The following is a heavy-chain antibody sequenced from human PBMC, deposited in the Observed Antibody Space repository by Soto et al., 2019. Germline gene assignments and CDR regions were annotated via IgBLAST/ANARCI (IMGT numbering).Heavy chain of an antibody. CDR2: LGAADDP. D-gene: IGHD2-15*01. V-gene: IGHV3-13*05. Sequence: PGVSLRLSCSASAFTLSAYDMHWVRQPNGKGLEWVSALGAADDPYYLGSVKGRFTISRENAKNSLYLQMNNLRAGDTAVYYCARAYSGRLPRRADYYYAMDVWGQGTTVTVSS. CDR1: AFTLSAYD. CDR3: ARAYSGRLPRRADYYYAMDV. J-gene: IGHJ6*02.